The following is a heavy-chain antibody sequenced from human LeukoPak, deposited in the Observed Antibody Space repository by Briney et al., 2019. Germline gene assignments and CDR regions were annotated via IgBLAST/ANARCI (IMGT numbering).Heavy chain of an antibody. V-gene: IGHV3-53*01. J-gene: IGHJ4*02. CDR3: AKAPLGSRSYSAVY. CDR1: GFTVSSNY. Sequence: PGGSLRLSCAASGFTVSSNYMSWVRQAPGKGLEWVSVIYSGSSTYYADSVKGRFTISRDNSKNTLYLQMNSLRAEDTAVYYCAKAPLGSRSYSAVYWGQGTLVTVSS. CDR2: IYSGSST. D-gene: IGHD2-2*01.